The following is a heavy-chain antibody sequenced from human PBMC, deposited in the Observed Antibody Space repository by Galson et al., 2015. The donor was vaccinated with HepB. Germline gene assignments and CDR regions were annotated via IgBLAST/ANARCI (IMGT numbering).Heavy chain of an antibody. CDR3: ARAAVPAAIPLPSPRFDY. V-gene: IGHV1-46*01. Sequence: SVKVSCKASGYTFTSYYMHWVRQAPGQGLEWMGIINPSGGSTSYAQKFQGRVTMARDTSTSTVYMELSSLRSEDTAVYYCARAAVPAAIPLPSPRFDYWGQGTLVTVSS. CDR1: GYTFTSYY. D-gene: IGHD2-2*01. J-gene: IGHJ4*02. CDR2: INPSGGST.